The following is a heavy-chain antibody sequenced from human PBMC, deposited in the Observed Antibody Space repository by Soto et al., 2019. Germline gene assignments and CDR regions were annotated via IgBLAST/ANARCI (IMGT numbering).Heavy chain of an antibody. V-gene: IGHV1-46*03. CDR2: INPSGGST. CDR1: GGTFSSYA. D-gene: IGHD4-17*01. J-gene: IGHJ3*02. Sequence: ASVKVSCKASGGTFSSYAISWVRLAPGQGLEWMGIINPSGGSTSYAQKFQGRVTMTRDTSTSTVYMELSSLRSEDTAVYYCARETYGNDAFDIWGQGTMVTVSS. CDR3: ARETYGNDAFDI.